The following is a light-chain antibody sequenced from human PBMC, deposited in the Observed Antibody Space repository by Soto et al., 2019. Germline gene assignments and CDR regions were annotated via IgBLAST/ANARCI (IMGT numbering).Light chain of an antibody. J-gene: IGKJ4*01. CDR2: GAS. CDR3: QQYGSSPLLT. V-gene: IGKV3-20*01. Sequence: EIVLTQSPGTLSLSRGERATLSCRASQSVSSSYLAWYQQKPGQAPRLLIYGASSRATGIPDRFSGSGSGTDFTLTISRLEPEDFAVYYCQQYGSSPLLTFGGGTKVDSK. CDR1: QSVSSSY.